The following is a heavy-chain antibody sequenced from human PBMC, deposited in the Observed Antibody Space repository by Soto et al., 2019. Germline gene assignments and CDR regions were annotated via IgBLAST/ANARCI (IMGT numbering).Heavy chain of an antibody. CDR3: ANSIN. CDR1: GFPFGDFG. Sequence: PGWSLRLSCAASGFPFGDFGMHWLRQAPGKGLEWVSSISSTTNYIYYADSMKGRFTISRDNSKNMLYLQMNSLRADDTAVYYCANSINWGQGTLVTVSS. CDR2: ISSTTNYI. V-gene: IGHV3-21*01. J-gene: IGHJ4*02.